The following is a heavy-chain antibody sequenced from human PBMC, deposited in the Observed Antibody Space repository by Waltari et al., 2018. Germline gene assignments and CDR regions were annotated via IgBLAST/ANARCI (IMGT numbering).Heavy chain of an antibody. D-gene: IGHD2-21*02. CDR1: RDAVTEHY. CDR3: AREYCGGDCRLFDY. Sequence: LVQSGAEVMKPGASVRVSCKASRDAVTEHYLHWVRQAPGQGLEWMGWVNPNGGGTNYAQRFAGRITVTWDASITTAYMEFSRLTSGDTAVYFCAREYCGGDCRLFDYWGQGTPVTVSS. CDR2: VNPNGGGT. V-gene: IGHV1-2*02. J-gene: IGHJ4*02.